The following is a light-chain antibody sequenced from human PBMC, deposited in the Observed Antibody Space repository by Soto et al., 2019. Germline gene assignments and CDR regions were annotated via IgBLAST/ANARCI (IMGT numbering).Light chain of an antibody. Sequence: DIQMTQSPSSLSASVGDRVIITCRASQSISKFLNWYQQKPEKAPKLLIYAASSLQSGVPSRFSGSGSGTDFTLTIHSLQPEDFATYYCQQTYTSTPTFGPGTKVDIK. J-gene: IGKJ3*01. CDR2: AAS. CDR1: QSISKF. V-gene: IGKV1-39*01. CDR3: QQTYTSTPT.